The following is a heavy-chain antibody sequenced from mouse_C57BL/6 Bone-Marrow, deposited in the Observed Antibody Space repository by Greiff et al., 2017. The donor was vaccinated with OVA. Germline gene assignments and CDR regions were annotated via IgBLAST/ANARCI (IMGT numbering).Heavy chain of an antibody. D-gene: IGHD1-1*01. J-gene: IGHJ3*01. V-gene: IGHV1-18*01. CDR2: INPNNGGT. CDR1: GYTFTDYN. CDR3: ARWDTTRAWFAY. Sequence: EVKLMESGPELVKPGASVKIPCKASGYTFTDYNMDWVKQSHGKSLEWIGDINPNNGGTIYNQKFKGKATLTVDKSSSTAYMELRSLTSEDTAVYYCARWDTTRAWFAYWGQGTLVTVSA.